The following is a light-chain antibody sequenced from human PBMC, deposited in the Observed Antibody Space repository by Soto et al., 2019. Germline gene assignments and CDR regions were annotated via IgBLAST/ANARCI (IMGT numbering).Light chain of an antibody. CDR3: QQYSSSPVT. Sequence: ETLLKQSPGTLSLPRVERHTHSCTASQSVSNNLSSWHQQQPGPPTLLLIYAASNTATGIPNRFSGGGSTTDFTLTISRLEAEDFAVYYCQQYSSSPVTFGQGTRLEIK. V-gene: IGKV3-20*01. CDR2: AAS. J-gene: IGKJ5*01. CDR1: QSVSNNL.